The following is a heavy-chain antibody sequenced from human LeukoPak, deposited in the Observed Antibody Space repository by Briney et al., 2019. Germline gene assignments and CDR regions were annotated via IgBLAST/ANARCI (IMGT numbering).Heavy chain of an antibody. CDR1: GFTFSSYG. J-gene: IGHJ4*02. V-gene: IGHV3-33*01. Sequence: PGRSLRLSCAVSGFTFSSYGMHWVRQAPGKGLEWVAVIWYDGSNKYYADSVKGRFTISRDNSKNTLYLQMNSLRAEDTAVYYCARDGCSGTSCYNYFDYWGQGTLVTVSS. CDR3: ARDGCSGTSCYNYFDY. CDR2: IWYDGSNK. D-gene: IGHD2-2*02.